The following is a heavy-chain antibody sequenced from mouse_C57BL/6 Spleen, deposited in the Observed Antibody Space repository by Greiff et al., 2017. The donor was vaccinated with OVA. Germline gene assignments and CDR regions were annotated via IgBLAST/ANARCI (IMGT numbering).Heavy chain of an antibody. CDR1: GFTFSSYA. D-gene: IGHD2-1*01. CDR2: ISDGGSYT. J-gene: IGHJ4*01. V-gene: IGHV5-4*01. Sequence: DVQLVESGGGLVKPGGSLKLSCAASGFTFSSYAMSWVRQTPEKRLEWVATISDGGSYTYYPDNVKGRFTISRDDAKNNLYLQMSHLKSEDTAMYYCARVEGNYFYAMDYWGQGTSVTVSS. CDR3: ARVEGNYFYAMDY.